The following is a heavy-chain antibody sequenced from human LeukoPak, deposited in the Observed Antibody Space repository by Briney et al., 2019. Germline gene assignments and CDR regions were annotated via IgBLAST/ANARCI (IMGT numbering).Heavy chain of an antibody. J-gene: IGHJ4*02. D-gene: IGHD3-10*01. Sequence: GGSLRLSCAASGFTLSNAWMSWVRQAPGKGLEWVGRIKSKTDGGTTDYAAPVKGRFTISRDDSKNTQYLQMNSLKTEDTAVYYCTTITMVRGVLFDYWGQGTLVTVSS. V-gene: IGHV3-15*01. CDR2: IKSKTDGGTT. CDR3: TTITMVRGVLFDY. CDR1: GFTLSNAW.